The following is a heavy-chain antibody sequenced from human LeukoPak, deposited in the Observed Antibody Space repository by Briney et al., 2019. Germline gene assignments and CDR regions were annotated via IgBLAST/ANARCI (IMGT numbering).Heavy chain of an antibody. Sequence: GGSLRLSWAASGFTFSSYWMRWVRQAPGKGLEWVANIKQDGSEENFVDSVKGRFTISRDNAKKSLYLQMNSLRAEDTAVYYCARGSSAGASLRHNYWGQGTPVTVSS. J-gene: IGHJ4*02. D-gene: IGHD1-26*01. V-gene: IGHV3-7*01. CDR2: IKQDGSEE. CDR1: GFTFSSYW. CDR3: ARGSSAGASLRHNY.